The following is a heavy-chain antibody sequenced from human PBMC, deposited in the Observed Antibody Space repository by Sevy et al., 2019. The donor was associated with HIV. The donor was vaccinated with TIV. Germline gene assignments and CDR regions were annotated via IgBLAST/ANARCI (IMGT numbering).Heavy chain of an antibody. V-gene: IGHV4-38-2*02. Sequence: SETLSLTCTVSGYSISTGYYWGWIWQPPGKGLEWIGNIHQSGSTYYNPSLKSRITISVDTSKNQFSLNLISVTAADTAVYYCARRTYYSDSTAYYFDYWGQGTLVTVSS. CDR1: GYSISTGYY. CDR3: ARRTYYSDSTAYYFDY. J-gene: IGHJ4*02. CDR2: IHQSGST. D-gene: IGHD3-22*01.